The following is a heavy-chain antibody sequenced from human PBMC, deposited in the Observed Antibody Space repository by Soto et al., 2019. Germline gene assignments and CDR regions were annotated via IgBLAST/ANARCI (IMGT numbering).Heavy chain of an antibody. V-gene: IGHV1-69*06. CDR3: ARSPGVFDY. D-gene: IGHD3-10*01. CDR2: LVPVFGTA. CDR1: GGTFRRLA. Sequence: QVQLVQSGAEVKKPGSSVKVSCQASGGTFRRLAIRWVRPAPGQGLEWMGGLVPVFGTANYAQKFQDRVTITAAKSTSTSYMELSSLRSEDTAVDYCARSPGVFDYWGQGTLVTVSS. J-gene: IGHJ4*02.